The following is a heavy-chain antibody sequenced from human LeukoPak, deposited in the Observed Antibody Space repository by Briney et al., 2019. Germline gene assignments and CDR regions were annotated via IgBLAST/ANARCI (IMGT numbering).Heavy chain of an antibody. V-gene: IGHV3-15*01. CDR2: IKSKTDGGTT. CDR3: TTGRVIGFDY. Sequence: GGSLRLSCGGSGFSFSNYAMTWVRQAPGKGLEWVGRIKSKTDGGTTDYAAPVKGRFTISRDDSKNTLYLQMNSLKTEDTAVYYCTTGRVIGFDYWGQGTLVTVSS. J-gene: IGHJ4*02. D-gene: IGHD2/OR15-2a*01. CDR1: GFSFSNYA.